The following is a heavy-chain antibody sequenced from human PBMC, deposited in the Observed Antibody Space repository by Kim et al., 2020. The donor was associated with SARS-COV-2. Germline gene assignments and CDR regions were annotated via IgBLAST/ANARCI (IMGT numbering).Heavy chain of an antibody. CDR3: AKDLNNFGAGGPGLDC. Sequence: DSVKGRFTISRDNAKNSLYLQMTSLRAEDTALYYCAKDLNNFGAGGPGLDCWGQGTLVTVSS. V-gene: IGHV3-9*01. D-gene: IGHD3-3*01. J-gene: IGHJ4*02.